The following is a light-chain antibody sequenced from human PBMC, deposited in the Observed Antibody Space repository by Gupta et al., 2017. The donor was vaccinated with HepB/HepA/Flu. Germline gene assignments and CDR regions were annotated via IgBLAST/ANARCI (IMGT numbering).Light chain of an antibody. J-gene: IGKJ3*01. CDR1: QNIGYY. Sequence: EVVLTQSPATLSLSPGERATLSCRASQNIGYYLAWYQQTPGQAIRLLIYDASNRATGIPARFSGSGSGTDFTLTISSLEPEDFAVYYCQQRSNWPPTFGPGTKVDIK. CDR2: DAS. CDR3: QQRSNWPPT. V-gene: IGKV3-11*01.